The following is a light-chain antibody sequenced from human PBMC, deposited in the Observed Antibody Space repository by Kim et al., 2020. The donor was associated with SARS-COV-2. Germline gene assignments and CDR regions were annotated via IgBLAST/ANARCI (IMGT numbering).Light chain of an antibody. CDR1: SGHSSYA. J-gene: IGLJ2*01. CDR3: QTWGTGTVV. CDR2: LNSDGSH. V-gene: IGLV4-69*01. Sequence: ASVKLTCTLSSGHSSYAIAWHQQQPEKGPRYLMKLNSDGSHSKGDGIPDRFSGSSSRAERYLTISSLQSEDEADYYCQTWGTGTVVFGGGTQLTVL.